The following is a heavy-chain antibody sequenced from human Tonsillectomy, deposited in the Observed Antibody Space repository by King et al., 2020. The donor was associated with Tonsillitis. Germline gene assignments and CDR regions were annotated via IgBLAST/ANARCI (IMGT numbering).Heavy chain of an antibody. D-gene: IGHD6-6*01. CDR3: ARGDSNSGDY. Sequence: QLVESGGGLVQPGESLRLSCAASGFTFGNHWMTWVRQAPGKGLEWVANMNEDGSIKYYVDSVRGRFSISGDNAKNSLYLQMNSLRAEDTALYYCARGDSNSGDYWGQGTLVTVSS. V-gene: IGHV3-7*03. CDR2: MNEDGSIK. CDR1: GFTFGNHW. J-gene: IGHJ4*02.